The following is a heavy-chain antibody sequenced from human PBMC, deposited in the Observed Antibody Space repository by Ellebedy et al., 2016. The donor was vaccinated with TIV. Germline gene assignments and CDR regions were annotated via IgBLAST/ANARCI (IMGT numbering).Heavy chain of an antibody. J-gene: IGHJ4*02. D-gene: IGHD6-19*01. CDR2: ISDSGST. V-gene: IGHV4-39*02. CDR3: ATEIPVAARIEF. Sequence: MPSETLSLTCPVSGGSSIRTSYYWGWIRQPPGKGLEWIGSISDSGSTFYNPSLKSRVRISVETSKNQFSLKLRSVTAADTAVYYCATEIPVAARIEFWGQGALVTVSS. CDR1: GGSSIRTSYY.